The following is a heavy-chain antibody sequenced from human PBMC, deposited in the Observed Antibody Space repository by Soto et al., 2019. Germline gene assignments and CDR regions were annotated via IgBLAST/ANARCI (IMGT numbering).Heavy chain of an antibody. J-gene: IGHJ4*02. CDR2: IYHSGST. CDR3: ARERNDDILAGTFDY. Sequence: SETLSLTCTVSGGSITSDDSYWTWIRHRPGRGLEWIGYIYHSGSTYYNPSLKSRVIMSVDTSKNQFSLRLSSVTAADTAVYHCARERNDDILAGTFDYWGQGILVTVSS. D-gene: IGHD3-9*01. CDR1: GGSITSDDSY. V-gene: IGHV4-31*03.